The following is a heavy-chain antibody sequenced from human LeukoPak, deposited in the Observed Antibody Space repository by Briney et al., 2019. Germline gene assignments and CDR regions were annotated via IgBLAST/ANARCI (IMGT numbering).Heavy chain of an antibody. D-gene: IGHD3-16*02. CDR1: GFTFSDYY. J-gene: IGHJ4*02. V-gene: IGHV3-72*01. CDR2: TRNKANSYTT. Sequence: GGSLRLSCAASGFTFSDYYMSWIRQAPGKGLEWVGRTRNKANSYTTEYAASVKGRFTISRDDSKNSLYLQMNSLKTEDTAVYYCAISYRYPFDYWGQGTLVTVSS. CDR3: AISYRYPFDY.